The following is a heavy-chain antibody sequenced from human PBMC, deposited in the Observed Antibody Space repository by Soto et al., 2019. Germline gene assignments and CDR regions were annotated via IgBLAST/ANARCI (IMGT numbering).Heavy chain of an antibody. CDR2: IIPIFGTA. CDR3: ATPYYYGSGSYLFGYYYYYGMDV. J-gene: IGHJ6*02. Sequence: QVQLVQSGAEVKKPGSSVKVSCKASGGTFSSYAISWVRQAPGQGLEWMGGIIPIFGTANYAQKFQGRVTITADESTSTAYMELSSLRSEDTAVYYCATPYYYGSGSYLFGYYYYYGMDVWCQGTTVTVSS. CDR1: GGTFSSYA. D-gene: IGHD3-10*01. V-gene: IGHV1-69*01.